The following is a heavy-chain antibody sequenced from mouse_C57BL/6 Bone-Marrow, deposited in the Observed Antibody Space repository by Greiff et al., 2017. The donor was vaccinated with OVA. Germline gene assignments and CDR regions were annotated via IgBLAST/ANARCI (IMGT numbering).Heavy chain of an antibody. CDR2: IYPGNSDT. D-gene: IGHD2-3*01. J-gene: IGHJ3*01. CDR3: TIRWQAWFAY. V-gene: IGHV1-5*01. Sequence: VHVKQSGTVLARPGASVKLSCKTSGYTFTSYWMHWVKQRPGQGLEWIGAIYPGNSDTSYNQTFTGKAKLTAVTSARTAYMELSSLTTEDSAGYYGTIRWQAWFAYWGQGTLVTVSA. CDR1: GYTFTSYW.